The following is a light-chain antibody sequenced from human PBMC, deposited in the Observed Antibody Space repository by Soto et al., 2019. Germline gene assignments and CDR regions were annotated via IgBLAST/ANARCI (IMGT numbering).Light chain of an antibody. Sequence: QSVLTQPPSASGSPGQSVTISCTGTSSDVGRYNYVSWYQQHPGKAPKLMIYEVTKRPSGVPDRFSGSKSGNTASLTVSGLLAEDEADYYCSSHAGIINVVFGGGTKVTVL. CDR1: SSDVGRYNY. J-gene: IGLJ3*02. V-gene: IGLV2-8*01. CDR3: SSHAGIINVV. CDR2: EVT.